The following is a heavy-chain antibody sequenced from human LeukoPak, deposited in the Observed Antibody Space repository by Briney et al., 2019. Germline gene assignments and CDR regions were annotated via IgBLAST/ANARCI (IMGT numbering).Heavy chain of an antibody. CDR1: GFTFSSYA. J-gene: IGHJ4*02. CDR3: ARGRRGYSSFAS. D-gene: IGHD5-18*01. CDR2: INHSGST. V-gene: IGHV4-34*01. Sequence: GSLRLSCAASGFTFSSYAMSWVRQAPGKGLEWIGEINHSGSTNYNPSLKSRVTISVDTSKNQFSLKLSSVTAADTAVYYCARGRRGYSSFASWGQGTLVTVSS.